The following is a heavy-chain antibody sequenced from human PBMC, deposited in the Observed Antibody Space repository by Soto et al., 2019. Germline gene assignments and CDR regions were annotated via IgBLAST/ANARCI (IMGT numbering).Heavy chain of an antibody. V-gene: IGHV4-31*03. D-gene: IGHD3-10*01. J-gene: IGHJ4*02. CDR3: ARITMVRGLYYFDY. Sequence: QVQLQESGPGLVKPSQTLSLTCTVSGGSISSGGYYWSWIRQHPGKGLEWIGYIYYSGSTYYNPSLKSRVTISVDTSKNHFSLKLSSVTAADTAVYYCARITMVRGLYYFDYWGQGTLDTVSS. CDR1: GGSISSGGYY. CDR2: IYYSGST.